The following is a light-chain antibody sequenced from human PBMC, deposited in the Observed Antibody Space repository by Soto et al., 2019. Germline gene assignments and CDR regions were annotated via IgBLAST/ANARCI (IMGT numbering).Light chain of an antibody. Sequence: QSALTQPASVSGSPGQSITISCTGSSTDVGSYNVVSWYQQHPGKAPQLIIYEVSNRPSGVSDRFFGSKSGNTASLTISGLQAEVEADYYCCAYTGENTWLFGGGTQLTVL. CDR2: EVS. J-gene: IGLJ2*01. CDR1: STDVGSYNV. V-gene: IGLV2-23*02. CDR3: CAYTGENTWL.